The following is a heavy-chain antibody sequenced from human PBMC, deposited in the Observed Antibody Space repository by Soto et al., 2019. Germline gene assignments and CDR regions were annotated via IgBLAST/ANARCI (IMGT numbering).Heavy chain of an antibody. Sequence: QVQLVESGGGVVQPGRSLRLSCAASGFTFSSYGMHWVRQAPGKGLEWVTVIWYDGSNKYYADSVKGRFTISRDNSKNTLYMQMHGLRAEDTAVYYCASNWGVRGVTRDVWGQGTTVTVSS. J-gene: IGHJ6*02. V-gene: IGHV3-33*01. CDR3: ASNWGVRGVTRDV. D-gene: IGHD3-10*01. CDR1: GFTFSSYG. CDR2: IWYDGSNK.